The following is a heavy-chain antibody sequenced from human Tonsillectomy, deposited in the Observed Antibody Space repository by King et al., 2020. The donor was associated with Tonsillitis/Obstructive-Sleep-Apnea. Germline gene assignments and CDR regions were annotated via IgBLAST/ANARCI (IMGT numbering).Heavy chain of an antibody. Sequence: QLVQSGAEVKKPGESLKISCKGSGYSFPSYWIAWVRQMPGKGLEWMGIIDPGDSDTRYSPSFQGQVTISADKSSSTAYLQWSSLKASDNAMYFCARRMSYYYDAMDVWGQGTTVTVAS. CDR2: IDPGDSDT. CDR1: GYSFPSYW. J-gene: IGHJ6*02. CDR3: ARRMSYYYDAMDV. V-gene: IGHV5-51*03.